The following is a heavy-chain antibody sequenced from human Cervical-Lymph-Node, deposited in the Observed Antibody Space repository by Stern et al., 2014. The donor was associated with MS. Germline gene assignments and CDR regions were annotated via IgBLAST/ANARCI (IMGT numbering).Heavy chain of an antibody. V-gene: IGHV1-8*01. Sequence: VQLVQSGAEVKKPGASVKVSCKASGYTFTSYDINWVRQATGQGLEWIGWMNPNSGNTGYAQKFQGRVTMTRNTSISTAYMELSSLRSEDTAVYYCARGLGYSYGYGYYYGMDVWGQGTTVTVSS. CDR2: MNPNSGNT. CDR3: ARGLGYSYGYGYYYGMDV. CDR1: GYTFTSYD. D-gene: IGHD5-18*01. J-gene: IGHJ6*02.